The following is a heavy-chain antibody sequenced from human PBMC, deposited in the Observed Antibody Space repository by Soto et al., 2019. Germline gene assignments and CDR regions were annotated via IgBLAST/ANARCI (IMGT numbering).Heavy chain of an antibody. V-gene: IGHV3-74*01. CDR3: AKGAYEFDY. Sequence: EVQLVESGGGLVQPGGSLRLSCTASGFTFSTYWMHLVRRAPGKGLVWVSRINGDGSTSNYADSVKGRFTISRDNAKNTLYLQMNSLRGEDTAVYYCAKGAYEFDYWGQGTPVTVS. CDR2: INGDGSTS. CDR1: GFTFSTYW. J-gene: IGHJ4*02. D-gene: IGHD3-22*01.